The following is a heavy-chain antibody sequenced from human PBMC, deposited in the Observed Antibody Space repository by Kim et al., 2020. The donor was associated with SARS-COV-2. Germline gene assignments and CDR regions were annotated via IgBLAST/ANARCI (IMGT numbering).Heavy chain of an antibody. J-gene: IGHJ4*02. V-gene: IGHV3-33*01. Sequence: ADSVKGRFTISRNNCKSTLYLQMNSLRAEDTAVYYCARPYYYDSSGYPDYWGQGTLVTVSS. D-gene: IGHD3-22*01. CDR3: ARPYYYDSSGYPDY.